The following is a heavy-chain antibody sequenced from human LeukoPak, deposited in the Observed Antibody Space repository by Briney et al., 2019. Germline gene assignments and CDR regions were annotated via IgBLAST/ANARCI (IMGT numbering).Heavy chain of an antibody. CDR1: GFTFGSYA. CDR2: ISGGGDST. J-gene: IGHJ4*02. CDR3: AKMGDTAMDYFDY. Sequence: PGGSLRLSCAVSGFTFGSYAMSWVRQAPGKGLEWVSAISGGGDSTYYADSVKGRFAISRDNSKNTLYLQMNSLRAEDTAVYYCAKMGDTAMDYFDYWGQGTLATVSS. D-gene: IGHD5-18*01. V-gene: IGHV3-23*01.